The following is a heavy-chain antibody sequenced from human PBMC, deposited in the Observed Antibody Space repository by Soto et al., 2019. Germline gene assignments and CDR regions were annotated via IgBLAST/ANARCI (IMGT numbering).Heavy chain of an antibody. Sequence: ASVKVSCKAAGYTFTSYYMHWGRQAPGQGLEWMGIINPSGGSTSYAQKFQGRVTMTRDTSTSTVYMELSSLRSEDTAVYYCARDGVHCSGGSCYSHYAEYFQHWGQGTLVTVSS. J-gene: IGHJ1*01. CDR3: ARDGVHCSGGSCYSHYAEYFQH. D-gene: IGHD2-15*01. V-gene: IGHV1-46*03. CDR1: GYTFTSYY. CDR2: INPSGGST.